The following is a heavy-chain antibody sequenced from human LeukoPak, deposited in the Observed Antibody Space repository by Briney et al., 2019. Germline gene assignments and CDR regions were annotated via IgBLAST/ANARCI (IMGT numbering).Heavy chain of an antibody. CDR1: GFVFSTYD. CDR3: AKGKIRTLGIDY. J-gene: IGHJ4*02. Sequence: GGSLRLSRSASGFVFSTYDVNCVRPPRGEGREWFSCFKSSSYIYYADFVKGRFTISRDNSKNTLHLQMNSLRAEDTAVYYCAKGKIRTLGIDYWGQGILVTVSS. CDR2: FKSSSYI. D-gene: IGHD7-27*01. V-gene: IGHV3-21*04.